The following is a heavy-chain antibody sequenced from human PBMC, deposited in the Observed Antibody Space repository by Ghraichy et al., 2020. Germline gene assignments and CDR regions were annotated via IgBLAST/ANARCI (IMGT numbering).Heavy chain of an antibody. J-gene: IGHJ5*02. Sequence: GGSLRLSCAASGFTFSSYAMHWVRQAPGKGLEWVAVISYDGSNKYYADSVKGRFTISRDNSKNTLYLQMNSLRAEDTAVYWCVSSFDPWGQGTLVTVSS. D-gene: IGHD3-16*02. V-gene: IGHV3-30*04. CDR3: VSSFDP. CDR2: ISYDGSNK. CDR1: GFTFSSYA.